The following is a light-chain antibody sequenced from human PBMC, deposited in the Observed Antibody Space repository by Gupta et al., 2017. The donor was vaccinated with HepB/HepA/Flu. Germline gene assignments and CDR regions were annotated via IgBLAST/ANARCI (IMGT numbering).Light chain of an antibody. J-gene: IGKJ4*01. CDR2: GAS. V-gene: IGKV3-20*01. CDR3: QQDCSSTLT. Sequence: EIVLTQSPGTLSLSPGERATLSCRASQSVSSSYLGWYQQKPGQAPRLLIYGASSRATGIPDRFTGSGSGTDFTLTISRLEPEDFAVYYCQQDCSSTLTFGGGTKVEIK. CDR1: QSVSSSY.